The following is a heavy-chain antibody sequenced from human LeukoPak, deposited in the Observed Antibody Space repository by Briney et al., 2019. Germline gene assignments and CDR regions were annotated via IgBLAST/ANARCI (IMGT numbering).Heavy chain of an antibody. Sequence: GGSLRLSCAASGFTFINYWMHWVRQAPGKGLVWVSRINSDGSSTTYADSVKGRFTISRDNAETTLSLQVNSLRAEDTAVYYCVRGYSGSYRADYWGQGTLVTVSS. CDR3: VRGYSGSYRADY. CDR2: INSDGSST. V-gene: IGHV3-74*01. D-gene: IGHD1-26*01. J-gene: IGHJ4*02. CDR1: GFTFINYW.